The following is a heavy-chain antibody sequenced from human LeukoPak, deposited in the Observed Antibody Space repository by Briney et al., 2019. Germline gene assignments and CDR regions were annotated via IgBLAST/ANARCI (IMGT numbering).Heavy chain of an antibody. CDR1: GFTFSSYA. Sequence: GGSLRLSCAASGFTFSSYAMHWVRQAPGKGLEWVAVISYDGSNKYYADSVKGRFTISRDNSKNTLYLQMNSLGAEDTAVYYCARTEGDIVVVPAAVPFDYWGQGTLVTVSS. CDR3: ARTEGDIVVVPAAVPFDY. D-gene: IGHD2-2*01. J-gene: IGHJ4*02. V-gene: IGHV3-30-3*01. CDR2: ISYDGSNK.